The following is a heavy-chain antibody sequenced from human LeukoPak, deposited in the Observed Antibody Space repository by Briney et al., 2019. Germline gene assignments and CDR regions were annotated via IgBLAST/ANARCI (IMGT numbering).Heavy chain of an antibody. CDR3: ARGGTYYPCIDY. V-gene: IGHV1-18*01. Sequence: ASVRVSCKASGYTFSTTYINWVRQAPGQGLEWMGRISAYNGKTSYAQKFQGRATMTTDSSTTTAYMDLASLRSDDTAVYYCARGGTYYPCIDYWGQGTLVTVSS. D-gene: IGHD1-26*01. CDR1: GYTFSTTY. J-gene: IGHJ4*01. CDR2: ISAYNGKT.